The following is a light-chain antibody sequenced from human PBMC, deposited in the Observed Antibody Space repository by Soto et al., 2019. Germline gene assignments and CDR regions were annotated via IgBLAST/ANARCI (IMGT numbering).Light chain of an antibody. V-gene: IGLV2-14*03. J-gene: IGLJ3*02. CDR1: SSDVGAYNY. CDR2: EVS. CDR3: SSYTSSSTWL. Sequence: QSALTQPASVSGSPGQSITISCTGTSSDVGAYNYVSWYQQHPGKAPKLMIYEVSNRPSGVSNRFSGSKSANTASLTNSGLQAGDEADYYCSSYTSSSTWLFGGGTKLTVL.